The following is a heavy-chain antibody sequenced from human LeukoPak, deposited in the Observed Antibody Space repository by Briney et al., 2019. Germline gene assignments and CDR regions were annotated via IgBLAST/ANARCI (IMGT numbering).Heavy chain of an antibody. CDR1: GLTFSSYA. CDR2: ISGSGGST. Sequence: GGSLLLSCAASGLTFSSYAMSWVRQAPGKGLEWVSAISGSGGSTYSADSVKGRFTISRDNSKNTLYLQMNSLRAEDTAVYYCAKDVGSGSFFDCWGQGTLVTVSS. CDR3: AKDVGSGSFFDC. J-gene: IGHJ4*02. D-gene: IGHD3-10*01. V-gene: IGHV3-23*01.